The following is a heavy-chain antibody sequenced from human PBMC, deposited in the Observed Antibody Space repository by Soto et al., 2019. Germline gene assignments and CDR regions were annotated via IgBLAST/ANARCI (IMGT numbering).Heavy chain of an antibody. CDR2: MNPNSGNT. D-gene: IGHD3-3*01. Sequence: ASVKVSCKASGGTFSSYAISWVRQATGRGLEWMGWMNPNSGNTGYAQKFQGRVTMTRNTSISTAYMELSSLRSEDTAVYYCARVSSDFWSGYYLDPWGQGTLVTVSS. V-gene: IGHV1-8*01. J-gene: IGHJ5*02. CDR3: ARVSSDFWSGYYLDP. CDR1: GGTFSSYA.